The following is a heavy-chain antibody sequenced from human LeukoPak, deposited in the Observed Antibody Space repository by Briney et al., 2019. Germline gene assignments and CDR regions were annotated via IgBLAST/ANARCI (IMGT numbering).Heavy chain of an antibody. J-gene: IGHJ3*02. CDR1: GYTFTRYY. V-gene: IGHV1-2*02. D-gene: IGHD3-16*01. Sequence: ASVKVSCKASGYTFTRYYIHWVRQAPGQGLEWMGWINPNSGGTNYAQDVQGRVTLTRETSHRPAYMELSRLRSDDVAVYYWAGVDSLIKDAFDIWGQGTMVTVSS. CDR2: INPNSGGT. CDR3: AGVDSLIKDAFDI.